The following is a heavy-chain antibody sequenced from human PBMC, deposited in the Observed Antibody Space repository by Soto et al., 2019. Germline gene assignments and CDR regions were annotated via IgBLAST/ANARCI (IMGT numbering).Heavy chain of an antibody. J-gene: IGHJ4*02. Sequence: EVQLVESGGGLVQPGGSLRLSCAASGFTVSSNYMSWARQAPGKGLEWVSVIYSGGSTYYADSVKGRFTISRDNSKNTLYLQMNSLRAEDTAVYYCARDVSNMVVPAAGGNWGQGTLVTVSS. CDR2: IYSGGST. V-gene: IGHV3-66*01. D-gene: IGHD2-2*01. CDR3: ARDVSNMVVPAAGGN. CDR1: GFTVSSNY.